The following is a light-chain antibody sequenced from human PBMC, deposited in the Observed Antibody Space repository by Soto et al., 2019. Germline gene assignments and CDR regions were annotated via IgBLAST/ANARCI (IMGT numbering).Light chain of an antibody. CDR1: QSISSSY. CDR2: GAS. J-gene: IGKJ1*01. V-gene: IGKV3-20*01. Sequence: EIVLTQSPGTLSLSPGERATLSCRASQSISSSYLAWYQHKPGQTPRLLIYGASSRATGIPDRFSGSGSGXXXXLTISRLEPEDFAVYYCQHYGSTPRTFGQGTKVEIK. CDR3: QHYGSTPRT.